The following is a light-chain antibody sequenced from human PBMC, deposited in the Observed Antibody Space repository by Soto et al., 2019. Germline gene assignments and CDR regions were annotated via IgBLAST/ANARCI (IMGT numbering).Light chain of an antibody. CDR3: GTYTSTATHVM. Sequence: QSALTQPASVSGSPGQSITISCTGTSSDVGGYNYVSWYQQYPGKAPKLMMSEVTNRPSGVSNRFSGSKSGNTAALTISGLQAEDEADDDCGTYTSTATHVMCGGGTKVT. V-gene: IGLV2-14*01. CDR2: EVT. CDR1: SSDVGGYNY. J-gene: IGLJ3*02.